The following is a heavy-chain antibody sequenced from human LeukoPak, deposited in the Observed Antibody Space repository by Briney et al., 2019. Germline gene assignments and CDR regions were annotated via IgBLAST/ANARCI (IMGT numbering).Heavy chain of an antibody. CDR1: GGSISSGSYY. CDR3: ARRGVTMVRGVTSYGMDV. D-gene: IGHD3-10*01. V-gene: IGHV4-61*02. CDR2: IYTSGST. Sequence: SQTLSLTCTVSGGSISSGSYYWSWIRQPAGKGLEWIGRIYTSGSTNYNPSLKIRVTISVDTSKNQFSLKLSSVTAADTAVYYCARRGVTMVRGVTSYGMDVWGQGTTVTVSS. J-gene: IGHJ6*02.